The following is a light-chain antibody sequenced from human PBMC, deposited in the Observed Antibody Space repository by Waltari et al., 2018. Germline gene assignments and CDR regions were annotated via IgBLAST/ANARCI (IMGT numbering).Light chain of an antibody. Sequence: QSTLTQPASVSGSLGQSITISCIGTSGDVGNYNLVSWYKQHPGKAPKFMIYGVNKRPSGVSSRCSGAKSGNTASLTISGLQGEDEAIYFCSSYAAYNTVIFGGGTKVTVL. CDR3: SSYAAYNTVI. CDR1: SGDVGNYNL. V-gene: IGLV2-23*02. CDR2: GVN. J-gene: IGLJ2*01.